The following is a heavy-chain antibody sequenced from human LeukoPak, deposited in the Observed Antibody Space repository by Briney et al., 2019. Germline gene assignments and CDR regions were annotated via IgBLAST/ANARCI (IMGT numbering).Heavy chain of an antibody. CDR1: GGSISSSSYY. D-gene: IGHD4-17*01. Sequence: PSETLSLICTVSGGSISSSSYYWGWIRQPPGKGLEWIGSIYYSGSTYYNPSLKSRVTISVDTSKNQFSLKLSSVTAADTAVYYCARVSTVTTVYFDYWGQGTLVTVSS. V-gene: IGHV4-39*01. CDR3: ARVSTVTTVYFDY. J-gene: IGHJ4*02. CDR2: IYYSGST.